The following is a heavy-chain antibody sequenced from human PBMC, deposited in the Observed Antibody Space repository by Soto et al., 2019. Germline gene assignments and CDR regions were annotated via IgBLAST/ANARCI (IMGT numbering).Heavy chain of an antibody. CDR2: IYYTGST. D-gene: IGHD6-13*01. Sequence: SETLSLTCTVSGGSISSSSYYWGWIRQPPGMGLEWIGYIYYTGSTNYNPSLKSRVTISVDTSKNQFSLKLSSVTAADTAVYYCARVGSSWYLGMDVWGQGTTVTVSS. CDR3: ARVGSSWYLGMDV. CDR1: GGSISSSSYY. J-gene: IGHJ6*02. V-gene: IGHV4-61*05.